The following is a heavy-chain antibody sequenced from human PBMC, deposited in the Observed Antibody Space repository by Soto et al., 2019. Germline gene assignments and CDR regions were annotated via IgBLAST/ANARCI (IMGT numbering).Heavy chain of an antibody. CDR1: GFTFNYAW. V-gene: IGHV3-15*05. CDR2: IKIKAGVGTV. D-gene: IGHD4-17*01. Sequence: GGSLRLSCAASGFTFNYAWMTWVRQAPGKGLEWVGRIKIKAGVGTVDYAAPVKGRFTISRDDSKNTVYLQMNSLKAEDTALYYCTKVYTVEHQVMEVWGQGTTVSVSS. J-gene: IGHJ6*02. CDR3: TKVYTVEHQVMEV.